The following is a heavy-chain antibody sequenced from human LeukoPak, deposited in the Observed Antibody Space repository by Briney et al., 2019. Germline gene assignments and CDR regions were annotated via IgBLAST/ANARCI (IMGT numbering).Heavy chain of an antibody. V-gene: IGHV3-43*02. CDR3: AKAHYYDSSGYYPY. CDR1: GFTFDDYA. CDR2: ISGDGGST. D-gene: IGHD3-22*01. J-gene: IGHJ4*02. Sequence: GGSLRLSYAASGFTFDDYAMHWVRQAPGKGLEWVSLISGDGGSTYYADSVKGRFTISRDNSKNSLYLQMNSLRTEDTALYYCAKAHYYDSSGYYPYWGQGTLVTVSS.